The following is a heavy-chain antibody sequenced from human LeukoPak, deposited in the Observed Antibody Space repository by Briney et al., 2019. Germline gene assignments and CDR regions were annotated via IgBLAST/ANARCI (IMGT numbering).Heavy chain of an antibody. J-gene: IGHJ3*02. D-gene: IGHD5-18*01. Sequence: GGSLRLSCAASGFTFSIFEMNWGRQAPGKGLEWVSYISSSGSTIYYADSVRGRFTISRDNAKDSLYLQMSSLRAEDTAIYYCARAGGYSYGRNDAFDIWGQGTMVTVSS. CDR1: GFTFSIFE. CDR3: ARAGGYSYGRNDAFDI. CDR2: ISSSGSTI. V-gene: IGHV3-48*03.